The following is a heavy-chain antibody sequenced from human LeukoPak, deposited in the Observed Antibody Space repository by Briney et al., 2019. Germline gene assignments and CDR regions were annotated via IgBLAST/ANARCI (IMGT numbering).Heavy chain of an antibody. V-gene: IGHV3-30*02. CDR3: ARDSRFWSGYYSIYFDY. CDR2: IRFDGSHK. Sequence: PGGSLRLSCAASGFTFSSYAMHWVRQAPGKGLEWVSFIRFDGSHKYYADSVKGRFTISRDNSKNTVYLQMDSLRVEDTARYYCARDSRFWSGYYSIYFDYWGQGTLVTVSS. CDR1: GFTFSSYA. J-gene: IGHJ4*02. D-gene: IGHD3-3*01.